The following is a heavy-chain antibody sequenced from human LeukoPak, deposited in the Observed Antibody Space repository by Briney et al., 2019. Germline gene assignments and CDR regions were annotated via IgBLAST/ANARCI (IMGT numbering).Heavy chain of an antibody. CDR2: VSSDGGTK. CDR1: KFTFSNYG. CDR3: ASGQGEFYY. V-gene: IGHV3-30*03. D-gene: IGHD3-16*01. Sequence: GGSLRLSCTASKFTFSNYGMQWVRQAPGKGLEWVAVVSSDGGTKYYADSVKGRFTISRDNAKNTLYLQMNSLRAEDTAVYYCASGQGEFYYWGQGTLVTVSS. J-gene: IGHJ4*02.